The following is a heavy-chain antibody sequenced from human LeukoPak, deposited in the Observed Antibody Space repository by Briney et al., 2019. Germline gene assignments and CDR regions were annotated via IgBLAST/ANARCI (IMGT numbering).Heavy chain of an antibody. V-gene: IGHV4-59*12. CDR2: IYYSGST. D-gene: IGHD2-15*01. CDR3: ARAVIVVAAATQRNWFDP. Sequence: PSETLSLTCTVSGGSISSYYWSWIRQPPGKGLEWIGYIYYSGSTNYNPSLKSRVTISVDTSKNQFSLKLSSVTAADTAIYYCARAVIVVAAATQRNWFDPWGQGTLVTVSS. CDR1: GGSISSYY. J-gene: IGHJ5*02.